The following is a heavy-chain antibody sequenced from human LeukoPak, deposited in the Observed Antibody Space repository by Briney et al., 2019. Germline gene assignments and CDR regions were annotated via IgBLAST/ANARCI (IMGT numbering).Heavy chain of an antibody. J-gene: IGHJ5*02. CDR2: IYYSGST. D-gene: IGHD6-6*01. Sequence: SETLSLTCTVSGGSISSYYWSWIRQPPGKGLEWIGYIYYSGSTNCNPSLKSRVTISVDTSKNQFSLKLSSVTAADTAVYYCARGSIAARHGWFDPWGQGTLVTVSS. CDR1: GGSISSYY. V-gene: IGHV4-59*01. CDR3: ARGSIAARHGWFDP.